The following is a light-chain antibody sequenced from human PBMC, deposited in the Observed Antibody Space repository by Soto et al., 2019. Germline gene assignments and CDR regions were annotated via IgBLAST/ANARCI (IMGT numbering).Light chain of an antibody. CDR3: AAWDESPNVPV. CDR2: SNN. CDR1: NSNIGRNT. Sequence: QSVLTQPPSASGTPGQRVTISCSGSNSNIGRNTENWYQQLPGAAPNLLIYSNNQRPSGVPDRFSGSKSGTSASLAISGLQSEDEADYYCAAWDESPNVPVFGGGTKLTVL. V-gene: IGLV1-44*01. J-gene: IGLJ3*02.